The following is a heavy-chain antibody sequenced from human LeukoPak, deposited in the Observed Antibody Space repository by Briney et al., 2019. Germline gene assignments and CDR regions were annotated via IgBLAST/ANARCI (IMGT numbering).Heavy chain of an antibody. CDR3: ASEAFGGVIPY. V-gene: IGHV3-48*01. CDR1: GFTFSSYS. D-gene: IGHD3-16*01. Sequence: GGSLRLSCAASGFTFSSYSMNWVRQAPGKGLEWVSYISSSSSTIYYADSVKGRFTISRDNAKNSLYLQMNSLRAEDTAVYYCASEAFGGVIPYWGQGTLVTVSS. CDR2: ISSSSSTI. J-gene: IGHJ4*02.